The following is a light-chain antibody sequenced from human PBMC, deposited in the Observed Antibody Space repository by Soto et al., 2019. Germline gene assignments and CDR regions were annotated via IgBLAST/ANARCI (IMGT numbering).Light chain of an antibody. J-gene: IGKJ1*01. CDR1: RSVSSNY. V-gene: IGKV3-20*01. CDR3: QHYGSSPRT. Sequence: EIVLTKSPGTLSLSPGETATLSCRASRSVSSNYLAWYQQRPGQAPRLLINRASNRATGIPDRFTGSGSGTDFTLTINRLEPADFAVYYCQHYGSSPRTFGQGTKVDIK. CDR2: RAS.